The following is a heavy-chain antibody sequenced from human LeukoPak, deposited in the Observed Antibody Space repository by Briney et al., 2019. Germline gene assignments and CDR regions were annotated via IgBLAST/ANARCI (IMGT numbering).Heavy chain of an antibody. CDR2: ISHSGSN. V-gene: IGHV4-39*07. CDR1: GCSISSSSDY. D-gene: IGHD3-10*01. CDR3: AREMVRGVTGDY. J-gene: IGHJ4*02. Sequence: ASETLSLTCTVSGCSISSSSDYWSWIRQPPGKGLEWIGEISHSGSNNYNPSLKSRVTISVDTSKNHFSLKLSSVTAADTAVYYCAREMVRGVTGDYWGQGTLVTVSS.